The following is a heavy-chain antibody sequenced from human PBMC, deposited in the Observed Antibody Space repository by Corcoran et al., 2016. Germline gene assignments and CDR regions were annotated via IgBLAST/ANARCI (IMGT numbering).Heavy chain of an antibody. CDR3: AKCQCRSTSCQRRVDYYGMYV. CDR1: GFTFSSYG. Sequence: QVQLVESGGGVVQPGRSLRLSCAASGFTFSSYGMHWVRQAPGKGLEWVAVISYDGSNKYYADSVKGRFTISRDNSKNTLYLQMNSLSAEDTAVYYCAKCQCRSTSCQRRVDYYGMYVWGQGTTVTVSS. V-gene: IGHV3-30*18. CDR2: ISYDGSNK. D-gene: IGHD2-2*01. J-gene: IGHJ6*02.